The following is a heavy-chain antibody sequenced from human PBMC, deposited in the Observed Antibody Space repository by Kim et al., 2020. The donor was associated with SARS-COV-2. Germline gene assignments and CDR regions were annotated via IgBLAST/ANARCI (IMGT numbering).Heavy chain of an antibody. J-gene: IGHJ6*02. CDR2: INHSGGT. D-gene: IGHD3-3*01. V-gene: IGHV4-34*01. Sequence: SETLSLTCAVFGGSFSGYHWTWIRQSPGKGLEWIGEINHSGGTTCNPSLKSRVTISLDTSNNQFSLKLGSVSAADTAVYYCARGRAGVVPSPILGLGTYYDYYAMDVWGQGTTITVSS. CDR3: ARGRAGVVPSPILGLGTYYDYYAMDV. CDR1: GGSFSGYH.